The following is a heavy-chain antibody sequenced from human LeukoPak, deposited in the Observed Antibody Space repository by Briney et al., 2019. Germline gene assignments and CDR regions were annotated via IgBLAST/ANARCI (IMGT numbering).Heavy chain of an antibody. CDR1: GFTFSNAW. Sequence: GGSLRLSCAASGFTFSNAWMSWVRQAPGKGLEWVGRIKSKTDGGTTDYAAPVRGRFTISRDDSKNTLYLQVNSLKTEDTAVYYCTTDYKGDVGGGVDIWGQGTMVTVSS. CDR3: TTDYKGDVGGGVDI. V-gene: IGHV3-15*01. CDR2: IKSKTDGGTT. J-gene: IGHJ3*02. D-gene: IGHD3-10*01.